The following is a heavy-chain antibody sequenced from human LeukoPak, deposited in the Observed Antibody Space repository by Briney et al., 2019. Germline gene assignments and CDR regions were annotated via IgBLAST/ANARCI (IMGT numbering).Heavy chain of an antibody. D-gene: IGHD6-19*01. J-gene: IGHJ4*02. V-gene: IGHV1-69*04. CDR2: IIPILGIA. Sequence: GASVKVSRKASGGTFISYAISWVRQAPGQGLEWMGRIIPILGIANYAQKFQGRVTITADKSTSTAYMELSSLRSEDTAVYYCASIAVAGTSGFDYWGQGTLVTVSS. CDR3: ASIAVAGTSGFDY. CDR1: GGTFISYA.